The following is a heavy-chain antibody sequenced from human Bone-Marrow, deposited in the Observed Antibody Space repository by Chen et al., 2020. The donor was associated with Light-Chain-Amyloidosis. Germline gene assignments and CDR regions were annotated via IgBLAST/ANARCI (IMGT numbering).Heavy chain of an antibody. CDR2: IDPHSGGT. D-gene: IGHD2-8*01. J-gene: IGHJ4*02. CDR3: ASDGPSTTGIHDD. Sequence: QVQLVQSGAEVKKPGASVKVSCKASNYTFTDNYIHWVRQAPGQGLELMGWIDPHSGGTNYAQKIRGRVTMTSDTSMNTADMTLDSRRIADTAMYYCASDGPSTTGIHDDWGQGTLGTVSS. V-gene: IGHV1-2*02. CDR1: NYTFTDNY.